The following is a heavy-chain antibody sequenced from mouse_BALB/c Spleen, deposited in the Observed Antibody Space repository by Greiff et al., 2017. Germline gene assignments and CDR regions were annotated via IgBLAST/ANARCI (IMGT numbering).Heavy chain of an antibody. D-gene: IGHD2-3*01. V-gene: IGHV1-80*01. CDR2: IYPGDGDT. Sequence: LQESGAELVRPGSSVKISCKASGYAFSSYWLNWVKQRPGQGLEWIGQIYPGDGDTNYNGKFKGKATLTADKSSSTAYMQLSSLTSEDSAVYFCARLVYDGYYDYWGQGTTLTVSS. CDR1: GYAFSSYW. J-gene: IGHJ2*01. CDR3: ARLVYDGYYDY.